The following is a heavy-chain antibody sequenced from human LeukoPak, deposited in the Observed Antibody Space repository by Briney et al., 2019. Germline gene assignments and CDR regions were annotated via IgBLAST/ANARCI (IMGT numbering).Heavy chain of an antibody. CDR1: GYTFTRYG. D-gene: IGHD6-19*01. Sequence: GASVKVSCKASGYTFTRYGINWVRQAPGQGLEWMGWISGYNEKTNYAQKFQGRVTMTTDTSTSTAYMELRRLRSDDTAVYYCARDPGSFLSGSGWLNRFEPWGQGTLVTVSS. CDR3: ARDPGSFLSGSGWLNRFEP. V-gene: IGHV1-18*01. J-gene: IGHJ5*02. CDR2: ISGYNEKT.